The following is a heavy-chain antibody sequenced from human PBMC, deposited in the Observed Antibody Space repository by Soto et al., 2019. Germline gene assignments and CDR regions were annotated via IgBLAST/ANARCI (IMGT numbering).Heavy chain of an antibody. J-gene: IGHJ3*01. CDR3: VRDHIWAFDF. V-gene: IGHV3-48*02. CDR2: ISVTSGSI. CDR1: GFTFRDFA. Sequence: EVQLVESGGGLVQPGGSLRISCAASGFTFRDFALNWVRQAPGKGLGWISYISVTSGSIFYADSVKGRFTISRDDGRNLLYLQMNTLRDEDTAVYFCVRDHIWAFDFWGRGTMVTVSS. D-gene: IGHD2-21*01.